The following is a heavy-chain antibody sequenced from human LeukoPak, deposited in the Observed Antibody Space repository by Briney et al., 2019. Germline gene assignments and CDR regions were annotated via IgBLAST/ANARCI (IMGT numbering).Heavy chain of an antibody. CDR2: IKQDGSEK. V-gene: IGHV3-7*03. J-gene: IGHJ3*02. D-gene: IGHD3-3*01. CDR3: AKDRFWSGDDAFDI. Sequence: GGSLRLSCAASGFTFSSYWMSWVRQAPGKGLEWVANIKQDGSEKYYVDSVKGRFTISRDNAKNSLYLQMNSLRAEDTAVYYCAKDRFWSGDDAFDIWGQGTMVTISS. CDR1: GFTFSSYW.